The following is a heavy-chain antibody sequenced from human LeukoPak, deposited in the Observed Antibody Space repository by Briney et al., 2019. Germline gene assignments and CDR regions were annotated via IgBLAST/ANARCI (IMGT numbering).Heavy chain of an antibody. CDR2: IYYSGSS. Sequence: SETLSLTCSVSGGSISSSSSYWGWIRQPPGKGLEWIGSIYYSGSSFDNPALKSRVTISVDTSKNQFSLKLSSVTAADTAVYYCARVRSGYFDYWGQGTLVTVSS. D-gene: IGHD3-3*01. CDR1: GGSISSSSSY. J-gene: IGHJ4*02. V-gene: IGHV4-39*07. CDR3: ARVRSGYFDY.